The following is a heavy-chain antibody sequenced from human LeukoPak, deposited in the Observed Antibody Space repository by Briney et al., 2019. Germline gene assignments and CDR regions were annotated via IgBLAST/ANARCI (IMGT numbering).Heavy chain of an antibody. V-gene: IGHV4-59*08. CDR2: IYYSGST. CDR1: GGSISSYY. CDR3: AGQSGYYFDY. Sequence: PSETLSLTCTVSGGSISSYYWSWIRQPPGKGLEWIGYIYYSGSTNYNPSLKSRVTITVDTSKNQFSLKLSSVTAADTAVYYCAGQSGYYFDYWGQGTLVAVSS. D-gene: IGHD3-10*01. J-gene: IGHJ4*02.